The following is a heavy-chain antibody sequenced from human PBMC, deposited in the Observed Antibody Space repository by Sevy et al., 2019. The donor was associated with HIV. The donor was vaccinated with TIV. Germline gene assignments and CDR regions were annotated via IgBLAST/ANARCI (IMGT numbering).Heavy chain of an antibody. Sequence: ASVKVSCKASGYTFASEGVSWVRQAPGQGLEWMGWMGAYNGNRNSAQKFQARVTMTIDTSTSTAYMELRSLRSDDTAVYYCARVPTYYYGSATYFESWGQGTLVTVSS. V-gene: IGHV1-18*01. CDR2: MGAYNGNR. CDR1: GYTFASEG. D-gene: IGHD3-10*01. CDR3: ARVPTYYYGSATYFES. J-gene: IGHJ4*02.